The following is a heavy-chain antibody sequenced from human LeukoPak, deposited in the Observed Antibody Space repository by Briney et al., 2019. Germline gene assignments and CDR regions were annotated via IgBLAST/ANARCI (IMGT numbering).Heavy chain of an antibody. CDR2: IYSGGST. D-gene: IGHD1-1*01. CDR3: ARGHNWNDRGAFDI. Sequence: QPGGSLRLSCAASGFTVSSNYMSWVRQAPGKGLEWVSVIYSGGSTYYADSVKGRFTISRDSSKNTLYLQMSSLRAEDTAVYYCARGHNWNDRGAFDIWGQGTMVTVSS. CDR1: GFTVSSNY. V-gene: IGHV3-53*01. J-gene: IGHJ3*02.